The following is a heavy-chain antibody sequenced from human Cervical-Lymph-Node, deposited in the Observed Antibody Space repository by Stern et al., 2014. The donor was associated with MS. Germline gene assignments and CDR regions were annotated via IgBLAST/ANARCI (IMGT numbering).Heavy chain of an antibody. V-gene: IGHV3-21*01. CDR3: ARSTNDYGDYVGYYYYYYGMDV. Sequence: EVQLVESGGGLVKPGGSLRLSCAASGFTFSSYSMNWVRQAPGKGLEWVSSISSSSSYIYYADSVKGRFTISRDNAKNSLYLQMNSLRAEDTAVYYCARSTNDYGDYVGYYYYYYGMDVWGQGTTVTVS. CDR1: GFTFSSYS. CDR2: ISSSSSYI. J-gene: IGHJ6*02. D-gene: IGHD4-17*01.